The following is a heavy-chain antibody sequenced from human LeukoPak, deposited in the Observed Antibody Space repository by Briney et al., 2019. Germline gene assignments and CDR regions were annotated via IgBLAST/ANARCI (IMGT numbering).Heavy chain of an antibody. CDR1: GFTFSSYA. J-gene: IGHJ4*02. Sequence: GGSLRLSCAASGFTFSSYAMSWARQAPGKGLEWVSAISGSGGSTYYADSVKGRFTISRDNSKNTLYLQMNSLRAEDTAVYYCAKALKRDRYFDQFDYWGQGTLVTVSS. V-gene: IGHV3-23*01. CDR3: AKALKRDRYFDQFDY. CDR2: ISGSGGST. D-gene: IGHD3-9*01.